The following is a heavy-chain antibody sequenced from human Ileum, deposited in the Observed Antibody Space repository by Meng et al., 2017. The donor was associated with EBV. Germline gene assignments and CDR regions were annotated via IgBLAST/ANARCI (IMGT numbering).Heavy chain of an antibody. D-gene: IGHD6-19*01. V-gene: IGHV4-59*01. CDR2: IYYSGNA. CDR3: ARTRGSAGAGADP. CDR1: GGSLSGYY. Sequence: QVHCAELCRGLLKPSETLSLTCTVPGGSLSGYYWSWIRQPPGKGLEWIGYIYYSGNANYNPSLKSRLRLSVDTSKNQFSLNLDSVTAADTAVYYCARTRGSAGAGADPWGQGTLVTVSS. J-gene: IGHJ5*02.